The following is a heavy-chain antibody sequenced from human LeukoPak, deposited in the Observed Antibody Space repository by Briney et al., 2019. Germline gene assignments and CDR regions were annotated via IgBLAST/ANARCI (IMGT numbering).Heavy chain of an antibody. J-gene: IGHJ5*02. Sequence: GGSLRLSCAASGFTVSSNYMSWVRQAPGKGLEWVSVIYSGGSTYYADSVKGRFTISRDNSKNTLYLQMNSLRAEDTAVYYCARAGGYPSPNWFDPWGQGTLVTVSS. D-gene: IGHD5-12*01. CDR3: ARAGGYPSPNWFDP. CDR1: GFTVSSNY. V-gene: IGHV3-66*01. CDR2: IYSGGST.